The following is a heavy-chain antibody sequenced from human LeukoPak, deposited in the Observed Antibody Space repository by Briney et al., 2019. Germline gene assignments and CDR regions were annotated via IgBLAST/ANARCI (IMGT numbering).Heavy chain of an antibody. J-gene: IGHJ1*01. CDR3: ARTCGGDCYAEYFQH. V-gene: IGHV1-46*01. CDR1: GYTFTSYY. D-gene: IGHD2-21*02. CDR2: INPSGGST. Sequence: ASVKVSCKASGYTFTSYYMHWVRQAPGQGLEWTGIINPSGGSTSYAQKFQGRVTMTRDTSTSTVYMELSSLRSEDTAVYYCARTCGGDCYAEYFQHWGQGTLVTVSS.